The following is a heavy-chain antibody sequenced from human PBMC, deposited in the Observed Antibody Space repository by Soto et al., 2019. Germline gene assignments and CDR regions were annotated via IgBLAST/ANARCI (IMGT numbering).Heavy chain of an antibody. J-gene: IGHJ6*03. D-gene: IGHD2-2*01. CDR1: GYTFTSYD. V-gene: IGHV1-8*01. Sequence: QVQLVQSGAEVKKPGASVKVSCKASGYTFTSYDINWVRQATGQVLEWMGWMNPNSGNTGYAQKFQGRVTITRNTSISTAYMERSSLRSEDTAVYYCARDYTAAYSDYYYYMDVWGKGTTVTVSS. CDR3: ARDYTAAYSDYYYYMDV. CDR2: MNPNSGNT.